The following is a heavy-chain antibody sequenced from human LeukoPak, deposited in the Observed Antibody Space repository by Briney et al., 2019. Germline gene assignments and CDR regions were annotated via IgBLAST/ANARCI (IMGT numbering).Heavy chain of an antibody. CDR2: INPDSGGT. D-gene: IGHD3-22*01. CDR3: ATYEPTNNYDRSGYGNAFDI. Sequence: GASVKVSCKASGYTFTSYYMHWVRQAPGQGLEWMGWINPDSGGTNYAQKFQGRVTMTRDTSIRTAYMELSRLRSDDTAVYYCATYEPTNNYDRSGYGNAFDIWGQGTMVTVSS. CDR1: GYTFTSYY. J-gene: IGHJ3*02. V-gene: IGHV1-2*02.